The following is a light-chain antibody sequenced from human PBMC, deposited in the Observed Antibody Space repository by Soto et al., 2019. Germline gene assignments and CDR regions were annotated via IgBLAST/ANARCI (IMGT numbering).Light chain of an antibody. J-gene: IGKJ1*01. V-gene: IGKV3-15*01. CDR3: QQYKDWHPKMA. CDR1: QSINSD. Sequence: DIVVTQSPATLSVSPGERATLSCRASQSINSDLAWYQQRPGQAPRLLIYGASTRATGIPGRFRGSGSGTDFRLTISSLQSEDSATYYCQQYKDWHPKMAFGQGTNVEVK. CDR2: GAS.